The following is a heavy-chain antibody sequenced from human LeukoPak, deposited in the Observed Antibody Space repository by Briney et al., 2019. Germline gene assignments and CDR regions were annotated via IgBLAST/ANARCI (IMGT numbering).Heavy chain of an antibody. D-gene: IGHD3-10*01. J-gene: IGHJ5*02. CDR1: GFTFSSYA. CDR2: ISGSGGST. CDR3: AKVVRFGVGRGLFDP. V-gene: IGHV3-23*01. Sequence: PGGSLRLSCAASGFTFSSYAMSWVRQAPGKGLEWVSAISGSGGSTYYADSVKGRFTISRDNSKNTLYLQMNSLRAEDTAVYYCAKVVRFGVGRGLFDPWGQGTLVTVSS.